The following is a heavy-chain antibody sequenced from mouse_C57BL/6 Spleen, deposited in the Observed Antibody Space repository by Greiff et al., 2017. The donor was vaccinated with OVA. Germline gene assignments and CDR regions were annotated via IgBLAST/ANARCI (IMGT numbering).Heavy chain of an antibody. D-gene: IGHD2-5*01. CDR1: GYTFTSYW. CDR2: IYPGSGST. V-gene: IGHV1-55*01. Sequence: VQLQQPGAELVKPGASVKMSCKASGYTFTSYWITWVKQRPGQGLEWIGDIYPGSGSTNYNEKLKSKATLTVDTSSSTAYMQLSSLTSEDSAVYYCARQAYYSNYGDYWGQGTTLTVSS. J-gene: IGHJ2*01. CDR3: ARQAYYSNYGDY.